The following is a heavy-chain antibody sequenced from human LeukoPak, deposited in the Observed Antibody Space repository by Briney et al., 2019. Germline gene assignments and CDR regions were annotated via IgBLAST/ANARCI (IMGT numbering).Heavy chain of an antibody. V-gene: IGHV3-53*01. D-gene: IGHD2-15*01. CDR2: IYSGGST. J-gene: IGHJ6*02. Sequence: GGSLRLSCAASGFTVSSNYMSWVRQAPGKGLEWVSVIYSGGSTYYADSVKGRFTISRDNSKNTLYLQMNSLRAEDTAVYYCARDRVDIVVVVADYYGMDVWGQGTTVTVSS. CDR3: ARDRVDIVVVVADYYGMDV. CDR1: GFTVSSNY.